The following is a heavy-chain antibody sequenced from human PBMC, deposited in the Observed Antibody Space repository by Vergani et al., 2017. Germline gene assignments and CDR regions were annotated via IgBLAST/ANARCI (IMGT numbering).Heavy chain of an antibody. CDR1: GFTFSSYS. Sequence: EVQLVESGGGLVQPGGSLRLSCAASGFTFSSYSMNWVRQAPGKGLEWVSYISSSSSTIYYADSVKGRFTISRDNAKNLLYLQMNSLRAEDTAVYYCARDAMVRGIPRYYYGMDVWGQGTTVTVSS. CDR3: ARDAMVRGIPRYYYGMDV. J-gene: IGHJ6*02. CDR2: ISSSSSTI. V-gene: IGHV3-48*01. D-gene: IGHD3-10*01.